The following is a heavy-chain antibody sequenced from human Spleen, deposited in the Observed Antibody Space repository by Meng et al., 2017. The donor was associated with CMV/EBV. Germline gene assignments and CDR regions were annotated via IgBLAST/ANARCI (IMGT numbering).Heavy chain of an antibody. CDR1: GGSCSGYY. CDR2: INHSGST. CDR3: ASLQTEVTFDY. V-gene: IGHV4-34*01. J-gene: IGHJ4*02. D-gene: IGHD2-21*02. Sequence: QGPRPEWGAGLLKPSDTLSLTCAVYGGSCSGYYWSWIRQPPGKGLEWFGQINHSGSTNSNPSLKIPVTISVATSKNQFSLKLVSVTAADTAVYDCASLQTEVTFDYWGQGTLVTVSS.